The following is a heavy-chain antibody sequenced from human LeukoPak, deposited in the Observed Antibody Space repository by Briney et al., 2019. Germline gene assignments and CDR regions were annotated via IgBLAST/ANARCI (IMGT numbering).Heavy chain of an antibody. CDR3: ARQSDYVDY. V-gene: IGHV4-4*07. CDR1: GVSIRRYY. CDR2: IYTNVNT. Sequence: SETLSLTCTVSGVSIRRYYWSWIRQPAGERLEWIGRIYTNVNTNYNPSLKSRVTMSVDTSKNQFSLKLSSVTAADTAVYYCARQSDYVDYWGQGTLVTVSS. J-gene: IGHJ4*02.